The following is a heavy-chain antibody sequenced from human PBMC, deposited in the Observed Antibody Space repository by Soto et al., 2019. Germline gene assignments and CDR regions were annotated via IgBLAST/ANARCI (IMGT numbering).Heavy chain of an antibody. CDR1: GFTVSSYW. Sequence: PGGSLRITCAASGFTVSSYWMSWVRQAPGKGLEWVANIKQDGSEKYYVDSVKGRFTISRDNAKNSLYLQMNSLRAEDTAVYYCAREVATIPDDNWYFDLWGRGTLVTVSS. CDR2: IKQDGSEK. J-gene: IGHJ2*01. V-gene: IGHV3-7*03. D-gene: IGHD5-12*01. CDR3: AREVATIPDDNWYFDL.